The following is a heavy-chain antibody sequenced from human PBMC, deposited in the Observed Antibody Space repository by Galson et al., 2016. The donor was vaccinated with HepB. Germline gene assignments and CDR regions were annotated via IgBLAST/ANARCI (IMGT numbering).Heavy chain of an antibody. CDR3: ARVGGATNDY. V-gene: IGHV3-48*02. CDR2: ISGSSSTI. CDR1: GFSFSNYN. J-gene: IGHJ4*02. Sequence: SLRLSCAASGFSFSNYNMDWVRQAPGKGLEWVSYISGSSSTIYYADSVKGRFTISGDNAKNSLYLQMNSLRDEDAAVYYCARVGGATNDYWGRGTLVTVSS. D-gene: IGHD1-26*01.